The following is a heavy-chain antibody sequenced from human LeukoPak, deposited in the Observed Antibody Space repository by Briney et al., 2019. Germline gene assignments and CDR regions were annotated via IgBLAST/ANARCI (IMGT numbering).Heavy chain of an antibody. CDR1: GGSISSGGYS. J-gene: IGHJ2*01. Sequence: SQTLSLTCAVSGGSISSGGYSWSWIRQPPGKGLEWIGYFYHSGSTYYNPSLKSRVTISVDTSKNQFSLKLSSVTAAETAVYYCARERGFMITFGGVTPIVYFDLWGRGTLVTVSS. D-gene: IGHD3-16*01. V-gene: IGHV4-30-2*01. CDR2: FYHSGST. CDR3: ARERGFMITFGGVTPIVYFDL.